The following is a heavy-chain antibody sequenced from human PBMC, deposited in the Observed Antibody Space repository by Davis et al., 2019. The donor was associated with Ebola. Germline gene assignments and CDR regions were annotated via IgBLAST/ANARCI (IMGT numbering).Heavy chain of an antibody. V-gene: IGHV5-51*01. CDR3: ARLPWGTVAGLDS. CDR2: IYTGDSDT. D-gene: IGHD3-16*01. J-gene: IGHJ4*02. Sequence: PGGSLRLSCQDSGNSFTSHWIGWVRQMPGKGLEWMGIIYTGDSDTRYSPSFRGQVTISADKSISTAYLQWSSLKASDTALYYCARLPWGTVAGLDSWGQGTLVTVSS. CDR1: GNSFTSHW.